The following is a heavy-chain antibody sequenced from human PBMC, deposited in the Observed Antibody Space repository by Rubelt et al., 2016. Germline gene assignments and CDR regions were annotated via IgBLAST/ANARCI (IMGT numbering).Heavy chain of an antibody. CDR1: GFTFSSYR. Sequence: EVQLVESGGGLVQPGGSLRLACAASGFTFSSYRMNWVRQAPGKGLEWVSYISSSSSTIYYADSVKGRFPISRDNAKNSLYLQMNSLRAEDTAVYYCAMISSSGWSRWGQGTLVTVSS. D-gene: IGHD6-13*01. CDR3: AMISSSGWSR. J-gene: IGHJ4*02. V-gene: IGHV3-48*04. CDR2: ISSSSSTI.